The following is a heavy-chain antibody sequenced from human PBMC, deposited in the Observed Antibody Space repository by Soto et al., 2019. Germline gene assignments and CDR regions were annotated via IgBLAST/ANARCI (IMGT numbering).Heavy chain of an antibody. CDR2: LNLKDGST. J-gene: IGHJ4*02. Sequence: GASVKVSCKSPRNTVTAYYIHWMRQAPGLGLEWMGILNLKDGSTAYAQKFQGRVTMTRDTSTSTFFMELSSLRSEDTAVYYCATDPSGMTTVVTPLDSWGQGTLVTVSS. CDR3: ATDPSGMTTVVTPLDS. V-gene: IGHV1-46*01. CDR1: RNTVTAYY. D-gene: IGHD4-17*01.